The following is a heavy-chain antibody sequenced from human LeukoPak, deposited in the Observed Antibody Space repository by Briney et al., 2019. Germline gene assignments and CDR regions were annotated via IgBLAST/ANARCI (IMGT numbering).Heavy chain of an antibody. D-gene: IGHD5-24*01. CDR2: LNSDIGGT. J-gene: IGHJ4*02. Sequence: ASVKVSCMPSGYTFTGYYIYWVRPAPGPGLGRRGWLNSDIGGTNYAQTSQGRVSMTRETSPSTGCMELSSVRSHSTAFYYCVKYTITVSKSYFDYWGQGTLVTVPS. CDR3: VKYTITVSKSYFDY. CDR1: GYTFTGYY. V-gene: IGHV1-2*02.